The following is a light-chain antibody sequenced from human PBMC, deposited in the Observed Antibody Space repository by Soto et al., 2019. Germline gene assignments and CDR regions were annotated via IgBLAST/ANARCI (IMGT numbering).Light chain of an antibody. CDR2: KAS. CDR1: QSVGSW. CDR3: QQYHKFWT. V-gene: IGKV1-5*03. Sequence: DIQMTQSPSTLSASVGDIVTITCRASQSVGSWLAWYQQKPGKAPKLLIYKASRLESGVPSMFSGSESGTEFTLTISNLQPDDFATYYCQQYHKFWTFGQGTKVEIK. J-gene: IGKJ1*01.